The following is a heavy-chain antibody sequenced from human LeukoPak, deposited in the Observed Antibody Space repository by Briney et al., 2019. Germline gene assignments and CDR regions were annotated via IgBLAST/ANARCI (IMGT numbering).Heavy chain of an antibody. V-gene: IGHV4-59*05. CDR2: IYYSGST. CDR3: ASNTDSSVY. CDR1: GGSISSYY. Sequence: PSETLSLTCTVSGGSISSYYWSWIRQPPGKGLEWIGSIYYSGSTYYNPSLKSRVTISVDTSKNQFSLKLSSVTAADTAVYYCASNTDSSVYWGQGTLVTVSS. J-gene: IGHJ4*02. D-gene: IGHD3-22*01.